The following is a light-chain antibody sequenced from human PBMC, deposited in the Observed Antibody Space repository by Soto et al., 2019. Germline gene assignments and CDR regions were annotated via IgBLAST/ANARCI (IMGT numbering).Light chain of an antibody. V-gene: IGKV1-39*01. CDR3: LQYNNWPPWT. J-gene: IGKJ1*01. CDR2: AAS. Sequence: DIQMTQSPSSLSASVGDRVTITCRASQNIIFYLNWYQLKPGKAPKLLIYAASNLQSGVPSRFSGSGSETDFTLTISSLQSEDFAIYYCLQYNNWPPWTFGQGTKVDI. CDR1: QNIIFY.